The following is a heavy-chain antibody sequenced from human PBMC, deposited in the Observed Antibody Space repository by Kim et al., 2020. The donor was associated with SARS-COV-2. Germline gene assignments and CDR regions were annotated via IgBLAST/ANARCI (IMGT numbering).Heavy chain of an antibody. CDR3: ARMGAP. CDR1: GFSFSDYY. Sequence: GGSLRLSCAASGFSFSDYYMSWMRQAPGKGLEWVSYITRGSTYRDYAVSVKGRFTISRDDAQNSLYLQMNSLRADDTAVYYCARMGAPWGQGTLVTGSS. V-gene: IGHV3-11*06. CDR2: ITRGSTYR. J-gene: IGHJ4*02.